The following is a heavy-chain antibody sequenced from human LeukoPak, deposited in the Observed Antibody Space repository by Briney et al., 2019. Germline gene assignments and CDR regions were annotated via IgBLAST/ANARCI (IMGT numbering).Heavy chain of an antibody. J-gene: IGHJ4*02. Sequence: GGSLRLSCAASGFTFSSHDMHWVRQAPGKGLEWVAIISYDGGKKDYADSAKGRFTISRDNSKNTLYLQMNSLRAEDTAVYYCAKDRSKGSYGDGFDFWGQGTLVTVSS. CDR2: ISYDGGKK. D-gene: IGHD3-10*01. CDR3: AKDRSKGSYGDGFDF. CDR1: GFTFSSHD. V-gene: IGHV3-30*18.